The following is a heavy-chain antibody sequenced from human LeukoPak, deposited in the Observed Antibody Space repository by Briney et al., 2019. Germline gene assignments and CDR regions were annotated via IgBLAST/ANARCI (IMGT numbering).Heavy chain of an antibody. CDR1: GFTFSSYS. D-gene: IGHD5-18*01. J-gene: IGHJ4*02. CDR2: ISSSSSYI. Sequence: GGSLRLSCAASGFTFSSYSMNWVRQAPGKGLEWVSSISSSSSYIYYADSVKGRFTISRDNAKNSLYLQMNSLRAEDTAVYYCARDPGCSYGYEGPYYFDYWGQGTLVTVSS. CDR3: ARDPGCSYGYEGPYYFDY. V-gene: IGHV3-21*01.